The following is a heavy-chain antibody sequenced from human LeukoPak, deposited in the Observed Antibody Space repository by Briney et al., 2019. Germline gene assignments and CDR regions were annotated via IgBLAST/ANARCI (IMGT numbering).Heavy chain of an antibody. D-gene: IGHD2-8*02. J-gene: IGHJ5*02. Sequence: SETLSLTCAVYGGSFSGYYWSWIRQPPGKGLEWIGEISHSGSTNYNPSLKSRVTISVDTPKNQFSLKLSSVTAADTAVYYCARRPGSKAPGGVWAYNWFDPWGQGTLVTVSS. CDR1: GGSFSGYY. CDR2: ISHSGST. V-gene: IGHV4-34*01. CDR3: ARRPGSKAPGGVWAYNWFDP.